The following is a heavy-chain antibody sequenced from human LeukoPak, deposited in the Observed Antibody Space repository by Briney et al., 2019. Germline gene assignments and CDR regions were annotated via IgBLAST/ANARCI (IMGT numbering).Heavy chain of an antibody. D-gene: IGHD3-3*02. J-gene: IGHJ5*02. CDR2: IYTSGST. Sequence: PLETLSLTCTVSGGSISSYYWSWIRQPAGKGLEWIGRIYTSGSTNYNPSLKSRVTMSVDTSKNQFSLKLSSVTAADTAVYYCARDPNAISNWFDPWGQRTLVTVSS. CDR1: GGSISSYY. V-gene: IGHV4-4*07. CDR3: ARDPNAISNWFDP.